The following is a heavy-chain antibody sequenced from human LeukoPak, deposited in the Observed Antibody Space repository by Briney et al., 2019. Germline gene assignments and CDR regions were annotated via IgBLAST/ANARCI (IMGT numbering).Heavy chain of an antibody. Sequence: AASVKVSCKASGGTFCTYAITWVRQAPGQGLEWMGGIIPIFGTANYAQKFQDRVTITTDASTSTVYMELTSLRSEDTAVYYCARTPQHSYYYYNMDVWGKGTTVTVAS. V-gene: IGHV1-69*05. J-gene: IGHJ6*03. CDR3: ARTPQHSYYYYNMDV. D-gene: IGHD5-18*01. CDR2: IIPIFGTA. CDR1: GGTFCTYA.